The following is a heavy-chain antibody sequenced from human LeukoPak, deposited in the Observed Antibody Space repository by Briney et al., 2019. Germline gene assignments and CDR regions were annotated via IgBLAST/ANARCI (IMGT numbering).Heavy chain of an antibody. CDR2: IYSSGST. CDR1: GGSISSYY. J-gene: IGHJ4*02. CDR3: ARGAYDRSGYYAPYSDY. Sequence: SETLSLTCTISGGSISSYYWGWIRQPPGKGLEWIGHIYSSGSTNYNPSLKSRVTISLHTSKNQFSLKLSSVTAADTAVYYCARGAYDRSGYYAPYSDYWGQGTLVTVSS. D-gene: IGHD3-22*01. V-gene: IGHV4-59*01.